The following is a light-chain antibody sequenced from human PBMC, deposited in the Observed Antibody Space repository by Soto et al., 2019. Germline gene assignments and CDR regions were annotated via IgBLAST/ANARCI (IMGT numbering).Light chain of an antibody. Sequence: DIQMTQSPSSLSASVGDRVTITCRTSQSIRNDLGWYQQKPGKAPKRLMYGASALQSGVPSRFSGSGSGTEFTLTISSLQPEDFATYYCQHHNNYLAFSFGGGTRLEIK. CDR1: QSIRND. CDR2: GAS. CDR3: QHHNNYLAFS. V-gene: IGKV1-17*01. J-gene: IGKJ4*01.